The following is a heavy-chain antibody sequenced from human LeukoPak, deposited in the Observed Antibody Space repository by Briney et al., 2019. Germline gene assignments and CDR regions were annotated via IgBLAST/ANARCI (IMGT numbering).Heavy chain of an antibody. CDR2: IYYSGST. D-gene: IGHD2-15*01. V-gene: IGHV4-38-2*02. J-gene: IGHJ4*02. CDR3: ASQTVVAATWNY. Sequence: PSETLSLTCTVSGYSISSGYYWGWIRQPPGKGLEWIGYIYYSGSTNYNPSLKSRVTISVDTSKNQFSLKLSSVTAADTAVYYCASQTVVAATWNYWGQGTLVTVSS. CDR1: GYSISSGYY.